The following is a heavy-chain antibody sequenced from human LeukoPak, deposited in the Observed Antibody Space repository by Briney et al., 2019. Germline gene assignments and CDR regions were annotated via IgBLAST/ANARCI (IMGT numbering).Heavy chain of an antibody. Sequence: ASVKVSCKASGYTFTSYGISWVRQAPGQGLEWMGWISAYNGNTNYAQKLQGRVTMTTDTSTSTAYMELRSLRSDDTAVYYCARDMITFRGVIVYDYWGQGTLVTVSS. CDR2: ISAYNGNT. CDR1: GYTFTSYG. J-gene: IGHJ4*02. D-gene: IGHD3-16*02. CDR3: ARDMITFRGVIVYDY. V-gene: IGHV1-18*01.